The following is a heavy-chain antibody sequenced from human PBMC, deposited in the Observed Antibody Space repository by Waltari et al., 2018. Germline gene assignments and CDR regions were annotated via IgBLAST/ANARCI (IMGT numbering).Heavy chain of an antibody. Sequence: VPLLGSGGGLVQRGAALRLHCAASGLPFSCYAMSLVRPAPGKGLEWVSAISGSGGSTYYADSVKDRFTISRDNSKNTLYLQMNSLRAEDTAVYYCAGYYYGSGVGVYWGQGTLVTVSS. J-gene: IGHJ4*02. V-gene: IGHV3-23*01. D-gene: IGHD3-10*01. CDR1: GLPFSCYA. CDR3: AGYYYGSGVGVY. CDR2: ISGSGGST.